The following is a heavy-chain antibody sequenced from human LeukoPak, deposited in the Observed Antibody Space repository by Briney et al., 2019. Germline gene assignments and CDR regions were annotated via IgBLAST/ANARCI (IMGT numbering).Heavy chain of an antibody. D-gene: IGHD2-8*01. Sequence: SETLSLTCAVYGGSFSGYYWSWIRQPPGKGLEWIGEINHSGSTNYNPSLKSRVTISVDTSKNQFSLKLSSATAADTAVYYCARDISLYGVHFQAAYYYYMDVWGKGTTVTVSS. J-gene: IGHJ6*03. CDR3: ARDISLYGVHFQAAYYYYMDV. V-gene: IGHV4-34*01. CDR1: GGSFSGYY. CDR2: INHSGST.